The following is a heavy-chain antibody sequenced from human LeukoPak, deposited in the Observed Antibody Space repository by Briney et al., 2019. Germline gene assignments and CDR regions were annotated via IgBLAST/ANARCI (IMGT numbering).Heavy chain of an antibody. J-gene: IGHJ4*02. CDR3: TKSPSFTLGGGYLDS. D-gene: IGHD3-22*01. CDR1: ECMFDV. V-gene: IGHV3-9*03. CDR2: SSWNSDLI. Sequence: GGSLRLSCVGSECMFDVIHWVRQAPGKGLEWVSGSSWNSDLIGYADSVKGRFTISRDNDRNTVHLQMNGLRVEDMAFYYCTKSPSFTLGGGYLDSWGQGTLVTVSS.